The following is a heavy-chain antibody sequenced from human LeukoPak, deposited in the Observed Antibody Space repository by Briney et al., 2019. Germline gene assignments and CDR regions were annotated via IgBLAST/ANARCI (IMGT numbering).Heavy chain of an antibody. CDR1: GGSISSSTYY. Sequence: SETLSLTCTVSGGSISSSTYYWGWIRQPPGKGLEWIGSIYYIGTTYYNPSLKSRVTISVDTSKNQFSLKLSSVTAADTAVYYCARGGTLWYSSGWRSYYYYYYMDVWGKGTTVTVSS. CDR3: ARGGTLWYSSGWRSYYYYYYMDV. CDR2: IYYIGTT. D-gene: IGHD6-19*01. J-gene: IGHJ6*03. V-gene: IGHV4-39*07.